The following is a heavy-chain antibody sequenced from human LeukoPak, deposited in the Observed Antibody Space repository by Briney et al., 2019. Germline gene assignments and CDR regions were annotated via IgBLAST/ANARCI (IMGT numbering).Heavy chain of an antibody. V-gene: IGHV3-30*03. Sequence: PGGSLRLSCAASGFTFSSYSMNWVRQAPGKGLEWVAVISYDGSNKYYADSVKGRFTISRDNSKNTLYLQMNSLRAEDTAVYYCARDGEDYDQMMGPDYWGQGTLVTVSS. CDR2: ISYDGSNK. CDR1: GFTFSSYS. D-gene: IGHD3-16*01. J-gene: IGHJ4*02. CDR3: ARDGEDYDQMMGPDY.